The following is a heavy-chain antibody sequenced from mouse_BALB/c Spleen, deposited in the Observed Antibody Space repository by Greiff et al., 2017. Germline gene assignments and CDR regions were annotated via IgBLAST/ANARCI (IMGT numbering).Heavy chain of an antibody. Sequence: EVQLVESGGGLVKPGGSLKLSCAASGFTFSSYAMSWVRQTPEKRLEWVASISSGGSTYYPDSVKGRFTISRDNARNILYLQMSSLRSEDTAMYYCARGQDDYSWFAYWGQGTLVTVSA. CDR2: ISSGGST. CDR3: ARGQDDYSWFAY. CDR1: GFTFSSYA. V-gene: IGHV5-6-5*01. J-gene: IGHJ3*01. D-gene: IGHD2-4*01.